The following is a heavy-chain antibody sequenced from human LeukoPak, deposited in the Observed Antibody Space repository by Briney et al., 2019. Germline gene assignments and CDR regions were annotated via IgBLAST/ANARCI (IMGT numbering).Heavy chain of an antibody. CDR2: IYYTGST. CDR1: GGSISSYY. D-gene: IGHD5-18*01. Sequence: PSETLSLTCIVSGGSISSYYWSWIRQPPGQGLEWIGYIYYTGSTNYNPSLKSRVTISIDTSKNQFSLKLSSVTAADTAVYYCARGSSGYSYGWSQGTLVTVSS. J-gene: IGHJ4*02. V-gene: IGHV4-59*01. CDR3: ARGSSGYSYG.